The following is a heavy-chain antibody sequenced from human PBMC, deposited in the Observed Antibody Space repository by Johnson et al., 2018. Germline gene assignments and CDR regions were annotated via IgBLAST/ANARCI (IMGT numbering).Heavy chain of an antibody. V-gene: IGHV3-48*02. CDR1: EFTFSTYT. D-gene: IGHD4-23*01. CDR2: ISPASSTI. CDR3: ARNRATYSNSEASDS. Sequence: VQLVESGGGLVQPGGSLRLSCVASEFTFSTYTMNWVRQAPGRGLEWVSFISPASSTIHYADSVKGRFTTSLDNAKSSLYLQMNSLRDEDTAVYYCARNRATYSNSEASDSWGQGTMVTVSS. J-gene: IGHJ3*02.